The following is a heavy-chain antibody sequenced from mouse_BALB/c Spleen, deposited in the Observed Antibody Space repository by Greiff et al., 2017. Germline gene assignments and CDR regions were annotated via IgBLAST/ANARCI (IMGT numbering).Heavy chain of an antibody. Sequence: EVKVVESGGGLVQPGGSLKLSCAASGFTFSSYTMSWVRQTPEKRLEWVAYISNGGGSTYYPDTVKGRFTISRDNAKNTLYLQMSSLKSEDTAMYYCARQGGYYGRDYFDYWGQGTTLTVSS. CDR1: GFTFSSYT. J-gene: IGHJ2*01. V-gene: IGHV5-12-2*01. CDR3: ARQGGYYGRDYFDY. CDR2: ISNGGGST. D-gene: IGHD1-1*01.